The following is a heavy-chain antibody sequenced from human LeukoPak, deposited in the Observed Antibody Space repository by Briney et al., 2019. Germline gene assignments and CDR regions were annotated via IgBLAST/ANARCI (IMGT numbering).Heavy chain of an antibody. V-gene: IGHV1-69*05. CDR2: IIPIFGTA. Sequence: GSSVKVSCKASGGTFSSYAISWVRQAPGQGLEWMGRIIPIFGTANYAQKFQGRATITTDESTSTAYMELSSLRSEDTAVYYCARGNINCSGGSCYSAPTPDVWGKGTTVTVSS. CDR1: GGTFSSYA. J-gene: IGHJ6*04. D-gene: IGHD2-15*01. CDR3: ARGNINCSGGSCYSAPTPDV.